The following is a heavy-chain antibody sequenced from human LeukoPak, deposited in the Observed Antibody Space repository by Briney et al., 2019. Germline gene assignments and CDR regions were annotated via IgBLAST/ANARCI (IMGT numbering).Heavy chain of an antibody. CDR1: GGTFSSYA. V-gene: IGHV1-69*05. CDR2: IIPIFGTA. D-gene: IGHD6-6*01. J-gene: IGHJ5*02. Sequence: GSSVKVSCKASGGTFSSYAISWVRQAPGQGLEWMGRIIPIFGTANYAQKFQGRGTITTDESTSTAYMELSSLRSEDTAVYYCARVVAARPYNWFDPWGQGTLVTVSS. CDR3: ARVVAARPYNWFDP.